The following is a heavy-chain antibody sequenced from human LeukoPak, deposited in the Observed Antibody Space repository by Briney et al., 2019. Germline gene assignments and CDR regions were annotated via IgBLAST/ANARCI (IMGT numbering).Heavy chain of an antibody. D-gene: IGHD2-15*01. Sequence: SETLSLTCTVSGGSISNNYWSWIRQPAGKGLEWIGRIXTXGRTDLNPSLKSRVTMSVDTSRNQFSRNLSSLTAADTAVYYCARARTLPRNGGPCPYFLSYWGQGTLVTVSS. V-gene: IGHV4-4*07. J-gene: IGHJ4*02. CDR2: IXTXGRT. CDR1: GGSISNNY. CDR3: ARARTLPRNGGPCPYFLSY.